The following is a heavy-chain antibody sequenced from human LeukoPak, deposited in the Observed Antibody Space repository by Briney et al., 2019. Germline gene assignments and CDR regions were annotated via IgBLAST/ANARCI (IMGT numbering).Heavy chain of an antibody. D-gene: IGHD6-13*01. V-gene: IGHV1-2*04. J-gene: IGHJ5*02. CDR2: IDPNSGGT. CDR3: ARAGSYSNKNWFDP. CDR1: GYTFTDYY. Sequence: ASVKVSCKASGYTFTDYYMHWVRQAPGQGLEWMGWIDPNSGGTNYAQKFQGWVTMTRDTSISTAYMELSRLRSDDTAVYYCARAGSYSNKNWFDPWGQGTLVTVSS.